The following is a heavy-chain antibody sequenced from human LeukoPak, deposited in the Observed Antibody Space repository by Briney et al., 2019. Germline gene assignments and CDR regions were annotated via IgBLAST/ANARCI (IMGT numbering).Heavy chain of an antibody. CDR2: IRYDGSTK. Sequence: GGSLRLSFAASGFTFNSYGIHWVRQAPGRGLEWVAFIRYDGSTKYYEDSVKGRFTISRDNSKNALYLQMNSLRAEDTAVYYCARDRRTYCTSSSCYLPPDYWGQGTLVTVSS. CDR3: ARDRRTYCTSSSCYLPPDY. J-gene: IGHJ4*02. D-gene: IGHD2-2*01. CDR1: GFTFNSYG. V-gene: IGHV3-30*02.